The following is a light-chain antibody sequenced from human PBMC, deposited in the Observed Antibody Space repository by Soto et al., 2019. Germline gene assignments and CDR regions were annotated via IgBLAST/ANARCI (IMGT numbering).Light chain of an antibody. J-gene: IGLJ2*01. CDR1: SSNIGAGYD. CDR2: GNS. Sequence: QLVLTQPPSVSGAPGQRVTISCTGSSSNIGAGYDVHWYQQLPGTAPKILIYGNSNRPSGVPDRFSGSKSGTSASLAITGLQAEDEADYYCQSYDSSPSVVFGGGTKLTVL. V-gene: IGLV1-40*01. CDR3: QSYDSSPSVV.